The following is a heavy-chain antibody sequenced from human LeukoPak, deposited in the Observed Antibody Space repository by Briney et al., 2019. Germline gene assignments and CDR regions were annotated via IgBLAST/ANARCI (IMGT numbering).Heavy chain of an antibody. Sequence: GGSLRLSCAASGFTFSSYWMHWVRQAPGKGLVWVSRINSDGSSTSYADSVKGRFTISRDNSKNTLYLQMNSLRAEDTAVYYCAKDPQLYYTFDYWGQGTLVTVSS. J-gene: IGHJ4*02. CDR2: INSDGSST. V-gene: IGHV3-74*01. CDR3: AKDPQLYYTFDY. D-gene: IGHD2-8*01. CDR1: GFTFSSYW.